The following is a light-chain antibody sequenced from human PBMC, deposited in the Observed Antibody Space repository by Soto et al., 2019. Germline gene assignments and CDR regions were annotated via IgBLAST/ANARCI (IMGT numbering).Light chain of an antibody. CDR1: QAITNN. V-gene: IGKV1-9*01. Sequence: DIHMTQAPSSLSASVGDRVTLHWRASQAITNNLAWYRQKPGNPPRXLIYEESTLHSGVPSRFSGRKVGTQFILTIDSLQPEDFATYYCQQVKRYPRTFGEGTKVDIK. CDR3: QQVKRYPRT. CDR2: EES. J-gene: IGKJ4*01.